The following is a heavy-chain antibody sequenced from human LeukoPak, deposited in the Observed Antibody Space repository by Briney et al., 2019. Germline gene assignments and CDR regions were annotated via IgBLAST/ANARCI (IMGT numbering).Heavy chain of an antibody. CDR1: GYTFTSYG. D-gene: IGHD6-19*01. V-gene: IGHV1-18*01. Sequence: EASVTVSCKASGYTFTSYGISWVRQAPGQGLEWMGWMNPNSGNTNYAQKLQGRVTMTTDTSTSTAYMELRSLRSDDTAVYYCARVVRAVAGTSDYWGQGTLVTVSS. CDR2: MNPNSGNT. CDR3: ARVVRAVAGTSDY. J-gene: IGHJ4*02.